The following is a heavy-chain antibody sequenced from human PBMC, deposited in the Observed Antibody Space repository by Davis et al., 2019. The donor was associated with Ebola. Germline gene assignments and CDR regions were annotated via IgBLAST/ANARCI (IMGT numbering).Heavy chain of an antibody. Sequence: GESLKISCAASGFTFRSYGMHWVRQAPGKGLEWVAVIWYDGSNKYYADSVKGRFTISRDNSKNTLYLQMNSLRAEDTAVYYCAREADWGQLDYWGQGTLVTVSS. V-gene: IGHV3-33*01. CDR1: GFTFRSYG. J-gene: IGHJ4*02. D-gene: IGHD3-16*01. CDR3: AREADWGQLDY. CDR2: IWYDGSNK.